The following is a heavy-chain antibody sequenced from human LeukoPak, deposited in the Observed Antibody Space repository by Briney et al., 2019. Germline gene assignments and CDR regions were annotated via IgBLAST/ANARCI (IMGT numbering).Heavy chain of an antibody. J-gene: IGHJ5*02. CDR2: IYTRGNT. Sequence: PSETLSLTCTVSGGSISSYSYYWSWIRQPAGKGLEWIGRIYTRGNTNYNPSLKSRVTISIDTSKNQFSLKLSSVTAADTAVYYCAREDSSGYSAVGWFDPWGQGTLVTVSS. CDR1: GGSISSYSYY. D-gene: IGHD3-22*01. V-gene: IGHV4-61*02. CDR3: AREDSSGYSAVGWFDP.